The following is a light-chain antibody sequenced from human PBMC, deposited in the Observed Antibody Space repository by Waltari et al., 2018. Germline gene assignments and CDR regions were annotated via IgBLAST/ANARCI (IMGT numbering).Light chain of an antibody. CDR3: AVWDDDVNSWV. CDR2: KND. V-gene: IGLV1-47*01. J-gene: IGLJ3*02. Sequence: QSALTQPPSASGPPGQGVTISCSGSNSNIGTNYVYWYQQVPGAAPKLLILKNDQRPSGVPDRFSGNRSGASASLAISGLRSEDEADYYCAVWDDDVNSWVFGGGTKLTVL. CDR1: NSNIGTNY.